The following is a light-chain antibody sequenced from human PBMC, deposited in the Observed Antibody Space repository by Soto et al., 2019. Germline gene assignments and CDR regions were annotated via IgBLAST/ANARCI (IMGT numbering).Light chain of an antibody. V-gene: IGLV1-47*01. CDR2: RNN. CDR1: SSNIGSNY. CDR3: AAWDDSLSGSYV. J-gene: IGLJ1*01. Sequence: QSVLTQPPSASGTPGQRVTISCSGSSSNIGSNYVYWYQQLPGTAPKLLIYRNNQRPSGVPDRFSGSESGTSASLAISGLRSEDEADYHCAAWDDSLSGSYVFGTGTKLTVL.